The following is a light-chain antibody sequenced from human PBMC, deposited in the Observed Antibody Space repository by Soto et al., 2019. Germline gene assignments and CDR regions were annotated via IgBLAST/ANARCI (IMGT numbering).Light chain of an antibody. CDR2: DAS. CDR3: QQRSDWPST. J-gene: IGKJ4*01. V-gene: IGKV3-11*01. CDR1: QSVGSY. Sequence: EIVLTQSSVTLSLSPGERATLSCRASQSVGSYFAWYQQKPGQAPRLLIYDASSRATGIPARFSGSGSGTDFTLTISSLEPEDFAVYYCQQRSDWPSTFGGGTRVEIK.